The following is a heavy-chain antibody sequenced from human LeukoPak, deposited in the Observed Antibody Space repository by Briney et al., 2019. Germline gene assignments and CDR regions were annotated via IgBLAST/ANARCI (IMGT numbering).Heavy chain of an antibody. Sequence: SETLSLTCTVSGGSISSYYWSWTRQPPGKGLEWIGYIYYSGSTNYNPSLKSRVTISVDTSKNQFSLKPSSVTAADTAVYYCARVSGYSYGYEIDYWGQGTLVTVSS. D-gene: IGHD5-18*01. CDR3: ARVSGYSYGYEIDY. J-gene: IGHJ4*02. V-gene: IGHV4-59*01. CDR2: IYYSGST. CDR1: GGSISSYY.